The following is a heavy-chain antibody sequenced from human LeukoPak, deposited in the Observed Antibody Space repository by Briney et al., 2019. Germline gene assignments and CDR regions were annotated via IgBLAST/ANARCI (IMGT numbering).Heavy chain of an antibody. D-gene: IGHD4-17*01. CDR2: IYHSGST. Sequence: SETLSLTCAVSGGSISSGGYSWSWVRQPPGKGLEWIGYIYHSGSTYYNPSLKSRVTISVDRSKNQFSLKLSSVTAADTAVYYCTGITVTMYYFDYWGQGALVTVSS. CDR3: TGITVTMYYFDY. J-gene: IGHJ4*02. V-gene: IGHV4-30-2*01. CDR1: GGSISSGGYS.